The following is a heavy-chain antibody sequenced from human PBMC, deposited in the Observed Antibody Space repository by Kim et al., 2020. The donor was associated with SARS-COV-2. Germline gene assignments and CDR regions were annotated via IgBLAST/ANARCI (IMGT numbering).Heavy chain of an antibody. J-gene: IGHJ4*02. CDR1: GGSISSYY. Sequence: SETLSLTCTVSGGSISSYYWSWIRQPPGKGLEWIGYIYYSGSTNYNPSLKSRVTISVDTSKNQFSLKLSSVTAADTAVYYCARGLGGALFDYWGQGTLVTVSS. V-gene: IGHV4-59*13. D-gene: IGHD1-26*01. CDR2: IYYSGST. CDR3: ARGLGGALFDY.